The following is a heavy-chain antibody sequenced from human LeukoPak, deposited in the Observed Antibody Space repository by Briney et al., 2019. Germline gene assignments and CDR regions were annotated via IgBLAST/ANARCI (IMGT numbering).Heavy chain of an antibody. V-gene: IGHV3-33*01. CDR1: GFTFSSYG. Sequence: GRSLRLSCAASGFTFSSYGMHWVRQAPGKGLEWVAVIWYDGSNKYYADSVKGRFTISRDNPKNTLYLQMNSLRAEDTAVYYCARDSYYYDSSGYPHYWGRGTLVTVSS. CDR3: ARDSYYYDSSGYPHY. D-gene: IGHD3-22*01. J-gene: IGHJ4*02. CDR2: IWYDGSNK.